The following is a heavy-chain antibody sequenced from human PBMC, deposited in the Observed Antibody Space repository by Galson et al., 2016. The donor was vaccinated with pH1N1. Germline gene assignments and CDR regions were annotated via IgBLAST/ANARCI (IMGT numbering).Heavy chain of an antibody. CDR2: IYPNSVGT. V-gene: IGHV1-2*02. Sequence: SVKVSCKASGFSFSVYYVYCVRLAPGKGLDWMGWIYPNSVGTKYAQKFQDRVTMTWDTSTRTAYMDLRCMRFDDSAIYYCATSRWIEVCAYFNYWGQGSQVTGSS. CDR1: GFSFSVYY. D-gene: IGHD3-22*01. J-gene: IGHJ4*02. CDR3: ATSRWIEVCAYFNY.